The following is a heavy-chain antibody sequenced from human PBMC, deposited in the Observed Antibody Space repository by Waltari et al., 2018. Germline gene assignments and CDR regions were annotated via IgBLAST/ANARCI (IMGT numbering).Heavy chain of an antibody. CDR3: ARGGRRMIWGWMGYFDY. CDR2: IYTSGST. Sequence: QVQLQESGPGLVKPSETLSLTCTVSGGSISSYYWSWIRPPAGKGLEWIGRIYTSGSTNYNPSLKSRVTMSVDTSKNQFSLKLSSVTAADTAVYYCARGGRRMIWGWMGYFDYWGQGTLVTVSS. J-gene: IGHJ4*02. CDR1: GGSISSYY. V-gene: IGHV4-4*07. D-gene: IGHD7-27*01.